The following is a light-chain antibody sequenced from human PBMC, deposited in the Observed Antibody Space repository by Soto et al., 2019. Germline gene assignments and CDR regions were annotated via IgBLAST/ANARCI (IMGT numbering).Light chain of an antibody. CDR1: SCDIISYIS. J-gene: IGLJ1*01. CDR3: SSYTNINTAAGV. CDR2: EVT. V-gene: IGLV2-14*03. Sequence: QSALTLPASVSGSPGHSTTISCTGTSCDIISYISVLWYQQHPSKAHKIIIYEVTDRPTGVSKRFTGSKSAKTASLTISGLQAEEEAEYYCSSYTNINTAAGVFGTGTKVTVL.